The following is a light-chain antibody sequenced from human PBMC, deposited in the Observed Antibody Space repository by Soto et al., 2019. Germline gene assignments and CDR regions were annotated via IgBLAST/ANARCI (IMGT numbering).Light chain of an antibody. CDR3: QQRSNWEGLT. V-gene: IGKV3-11*01. CDR2: DAS. Sequence: EIVLTQSPATLSLSPGERATLACRASQSVSNYLAWYQQKRGQAPRLLIYDASNRATGIPARFSGSGPGTDSTLTISSLEPENFAVYYSQQRSNWEGLTFGGGTKVELK. CDR1: QSVSNY. J-gene: IGKJ4*01.